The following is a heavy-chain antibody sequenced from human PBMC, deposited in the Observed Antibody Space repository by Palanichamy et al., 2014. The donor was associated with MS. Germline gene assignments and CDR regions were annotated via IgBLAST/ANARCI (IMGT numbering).Heavy chain of an antibody. CDR2: ISAYNSNT. CDR1: GYTFTGHG. J-gene: IGHJ4*02. V-gene: IGHV1-18*01. Sequence: QVQLVQSGAEVKKPGASLKVSCKASGYTFTGHGITWVRQAPGQGLEWMGWISAYNSNTNYAQKLRGRVTLTTDTSTSTAYMELRSLRSDDTAVYYCARVSTYYFDSWGQGTPVTVSS. CDR3: ARVSTYYFDS.